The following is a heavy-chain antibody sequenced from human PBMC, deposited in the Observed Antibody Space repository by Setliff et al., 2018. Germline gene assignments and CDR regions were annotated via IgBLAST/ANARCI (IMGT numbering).Heavy chain of an antibody. CDR1: GSSITSSNW. CDR2: IFHSGST. D-gene: IGHD3-16*02. V-gene: IGHV4-4*02. Sequence: SETLSLTCAVSGSSITSSNWWSWVRQPPGKGLEWIGQIFHSGSTHYNPSLKSRLTISVDQSKNQFSLKLRSVTAADTAVYYCARLESLGDLSLYGLWFDPWGQGTLVTVSS. CDR3: ARLESLGDLSLYGLWFDP. J-gene: IGHJ5*02.